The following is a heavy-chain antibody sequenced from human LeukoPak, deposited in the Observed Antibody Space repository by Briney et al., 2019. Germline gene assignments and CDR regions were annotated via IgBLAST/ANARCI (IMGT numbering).Heavy chain of an antibody. J-gene: IGHJ4*02. D-gene: IGHD3-16*01. Sequence: PGGSLRLSCAACGFTLCVYYMTWLRQARGGGREPVSYIRRRGDIIKYVDSEKGRFPISRDNAKSSMYLEMNSLRAEDTAVYYCAREHWAAPDHWGQGTLLTVSP. CDR2: IRRRGDII. CDR1: GFTLCVYY. V-gene: IGHV3-11*01. CDR3: AREHWAAPDH.